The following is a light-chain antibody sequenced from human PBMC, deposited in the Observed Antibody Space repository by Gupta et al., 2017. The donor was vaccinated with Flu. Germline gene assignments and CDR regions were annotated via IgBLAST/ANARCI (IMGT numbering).Light chain of an antibody. CDR2: NDN. CDR1: ALAKKY. V-gene: IGLV3-25*02. J-gene: IGLJ3*02. Sequence: SYELTQPDSVSVSPGQTARITCSGEALAKKYGHWYQQKPGQAPKLLIYNDNERASGTPERFSGSSSGNTATCHTRAAQAEEEADDYWQSADSSDTSGVFGGGTKLTVL. CDR3: QSADSSDTSGV.